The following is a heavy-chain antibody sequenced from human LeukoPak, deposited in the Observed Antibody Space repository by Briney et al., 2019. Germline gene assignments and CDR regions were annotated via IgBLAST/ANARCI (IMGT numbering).Heavy chain of an antibody. CDR3: AKDISFDGSGSYPDY. D-gene: IGHD3-10*01. CDR2: ISYDGSNK. J-gene: IGHJ4*02. CDR1: GFTFSSYG. Sequence: GGSLRLSCAASGFTFSSYGMHWVRQAPGKGLEWVAVISYDGSNKYYADSVKGRFTISRDNSKTTLYLQMNSLRAEDTAVYYCAKDISFDGSGSYPDYWGQRTLVTLSA. V-gene: IGHV3-30*18.